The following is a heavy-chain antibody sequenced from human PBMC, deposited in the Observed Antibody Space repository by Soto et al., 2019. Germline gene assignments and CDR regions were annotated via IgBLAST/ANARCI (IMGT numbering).Heavy chain of an antibody. CDR1: RYTFTNFY. J-gene: IGHJ6*02. CDR2: INPSGGST. V-gene: IGHV1-46*01. Sequence: ASVKVSCKASRYTFTNFYIHWLRQAPGQGLEWMGIINPSGGSTTYPQKFQGRVTMTRDTSTSTVHMELVTQSSENTAGYYCARTQVGRPLDVWGPGTTVTVSS. CDR3: ARTQVGRPLDV.